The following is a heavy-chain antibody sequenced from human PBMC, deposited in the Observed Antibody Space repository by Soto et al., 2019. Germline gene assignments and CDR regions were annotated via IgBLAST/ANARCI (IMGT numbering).Heavy chain of an antibody. CDR1: GGSTTNSNW. Sequence: QVKLQESGPGLVKPSGTLSLTCAVSGGSTTNSNWWSWVRQSPGKGLEWIGGIYYSGTTNYNPSLKNRVSISVDNSKNQFSLRLSSVTAADTAVYYCARAATVTTNYFYYGMDVWGQGTTVTVSS. V-gene: IGHV4-4*02. CDR2: IYYSGTT. CDR3: ARAATVTTNYFYYGMDV. D-gene: IGHD4-17*01. J-gene: IGHJ6*02.